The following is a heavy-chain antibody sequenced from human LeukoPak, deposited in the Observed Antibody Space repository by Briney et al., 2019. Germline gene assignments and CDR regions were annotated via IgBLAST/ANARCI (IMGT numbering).Heavy chain of an antibody. CDR2: INHSGST. D-gene: IGHD3-10*01. CDR1: GGSLSGYY. Sequence: SESLSLTCAVYGGSLSGYYWSWIRQPPGKGREWVGEINHSGSTNYNPSLKGQVPISVDTTKNQFSLKLSSVTAADTAVYYCARIGSGRYSFDYWGQGTLVTVSS. J-gene: IGHJ4*02. V-gene: IGHV4-34*01. CDR3: ARIGSGRYSFDY.